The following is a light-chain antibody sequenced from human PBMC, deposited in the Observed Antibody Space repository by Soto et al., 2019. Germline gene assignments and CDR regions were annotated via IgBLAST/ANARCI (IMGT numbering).Light chain of an antibody. V-gene: IGKV3-15*01. Sequence: EIVMTQSPATLSVSPGERATLSCRVSQSVSSNLAWYQQKPGQAPRLLIYGGSTRATGIPARFSGSGSGTELTLTISSLQSEDFAVYYCQQYNNWPPTVGGGTKVEL. CDR3: QQYNNWPPT. J-gene: IGKJ4*02. CDR2: GGS. CDR1: QSVSSN.